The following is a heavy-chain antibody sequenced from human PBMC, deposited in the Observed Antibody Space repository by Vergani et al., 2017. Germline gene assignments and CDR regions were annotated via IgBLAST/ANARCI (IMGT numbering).Heavy chain of an antibody. CDR3: ARAGYYGSGSYSWWFDP. D-gene: IGHD3-10*01. Sequence: QVQLQESGPGLVKPSETLSLTCTVSGGSISSYYWSWIRQPPGKGLEWIGYIYTSGSTNYNHSLKSRVTLAVDTSKNQFSLKLSSLTAADTAVYYCARAGYYGSGSYSWWFDPWGQGTLVTVSS. V-gene: IGHV4-4*09. CDR2: IYTSGST. J-gene: IGHJ5*02. CDR1: GGSISSYY.